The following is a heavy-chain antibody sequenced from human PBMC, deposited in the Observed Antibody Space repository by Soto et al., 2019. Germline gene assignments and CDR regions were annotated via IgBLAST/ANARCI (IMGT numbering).Heavy chain of an antibody. D-gene: IGHD3-10*01. V-gene: IGHV3-30-3*01. CDR2: ISYDGSNK. J-gene: IGHJ4*02. CDR3: VRVYGSGSPIDY. Sequence: GGSLRLSCAASGFTFSNYAMHWVRQAPGTGLEWVAVISYDGSNKYYADSVKGRFTISRDSSKNTLYLQMNSLRAEDTAVYYCVRVYGSGSPIDYWGQGTLVTVSS. CDR1: GFTFSNYA.